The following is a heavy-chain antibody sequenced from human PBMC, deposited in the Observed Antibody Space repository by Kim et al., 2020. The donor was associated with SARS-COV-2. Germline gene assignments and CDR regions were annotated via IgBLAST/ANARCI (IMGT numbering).Heavy chain of an antibody. J-gene: IGHJ4*02. CDR2: ISYDGSNK. CDR1: GFTFSSYG. D-gene: IGHD1-1*01. V-gene: IGHV3-30*18. Sequence: GGSLRLSCAASGFTFSSYGMHWVRQAPGKGLEWVAVISYDGSNKYYADSVKGRFTISRDNSKNTLYLQMNSLRAEDTAVYYCAKLAEFLWTYNDYWGQGTLVTVAS. CDR3: AKLAEFLWTYNDY.